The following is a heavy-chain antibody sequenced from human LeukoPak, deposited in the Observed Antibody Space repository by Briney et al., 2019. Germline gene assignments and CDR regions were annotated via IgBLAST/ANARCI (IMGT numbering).Heavy chain of an antibody. CDR2: VYYSGTT. V-gene: IGHV4-39*01. CDR3: ARSITSSWYGDFQH. D-gene: IGHD6-13*01. J-gene: IGHJ1*01. CDR1: GASISSSSYY. Sequence: PSETLSLTCTVSGASISSSSYYWAWIRQPPGEGLEWIGRVYYSGTTYYNPSLQSRVTISIDTSKDQFSLKLTSVTAADTAVYYCARSITSSWYGDFQHWGQGTLVTVSS.